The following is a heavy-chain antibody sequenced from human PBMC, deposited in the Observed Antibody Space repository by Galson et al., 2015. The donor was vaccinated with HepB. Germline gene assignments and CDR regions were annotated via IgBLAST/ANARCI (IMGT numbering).Heavy chain of an antibody. Sequence: SLRLSCAASFSGYWMHWVRQPPGKGLVWVSRIKNDGTVRSYADAVKGRFTISRDNAKNTLYLQMNSLRVEDTAGYYCAKSDWLDSWGQGTLVTVSS. V-gene: IGHV3-74*01. CDR2: IKNDGTVR. J-gene: IGHJ5*01. CDR1: FSGYW. CDR3: AKSDWLDS.